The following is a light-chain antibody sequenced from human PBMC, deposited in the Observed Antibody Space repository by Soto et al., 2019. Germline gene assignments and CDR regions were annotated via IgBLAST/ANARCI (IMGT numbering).Light chain of an antibody. J-gene: IGKJ4*01. CDR2: DAS. CDR1: QSVRTY. V-gene: IGKV3D-15*01. CDR3: QQYNNWPLT. Sequence: EIVLTQSPVTLSLSPGERATLSCRASQSVRTYLAWYQVKPGQAPRLLIYDASSRASGVPARFSGSQSGTEFTLTISSLLSEDFAVYSCQQYNNWPLTFGGGTKVDIK.